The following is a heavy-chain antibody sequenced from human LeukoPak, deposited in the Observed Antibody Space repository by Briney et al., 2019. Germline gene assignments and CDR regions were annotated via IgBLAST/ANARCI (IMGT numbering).Heavy chain of an antibody. CDR1: GFSFSSYG. Sequence: GRSLTLSCIPSGFSFSSYGMHWVRRAPGKGLEWVAVIWSHGNRKHHSDSVEGRFAISRDNSKNILYLQMNNLRAEDTALYYCARDSAADDNDFDVWGQGTMVTVSS. CDR2: IWSHGNRK. D-gene: IGHD6-25*01. CDR3: ARDSAADDNDFDV. J-gene: IGHJ3*01. V-gene: IGHV3-33*01.